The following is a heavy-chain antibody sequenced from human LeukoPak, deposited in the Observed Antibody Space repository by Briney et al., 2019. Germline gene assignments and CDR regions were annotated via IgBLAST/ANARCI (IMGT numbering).Heavy chain of an antibody. D-gene: IGHD4-23*01. V-gene: IGHV3-48*03. J-gene: IGHJ4*02. CDR3: ARVYGGNPDY. CDR1: GFSFRSFE. Sequence: GGSLRLSCAASGFSFRSFEMNWVRQAPGKGLEWVSYISSSGRTIYYADSVKGRFIISRDNAENSLYLQMNSLRVEDTAVYYCARVYGGNPDYWGQGTLVTVSS. CDR2: ISSSGRTI.